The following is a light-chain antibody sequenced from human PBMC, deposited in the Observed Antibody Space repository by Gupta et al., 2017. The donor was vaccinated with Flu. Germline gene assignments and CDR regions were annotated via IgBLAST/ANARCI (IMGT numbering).Light chain of an antibody. Sequence: SPSSLSASVGDRVTITCQASQDISNYLNWYQQKPGKAPKLLIYDASKLETGVPSRFSGSGSGTDFTFTISSLQPEDIATYYCQQYDNLLTFGGGTKVEIK. V-gene: IGKV1-33*01. CDR2: DAS. J-gene: IGKJ4*01. CDR1: QDISNY. CDR3: QQYDNLLT.